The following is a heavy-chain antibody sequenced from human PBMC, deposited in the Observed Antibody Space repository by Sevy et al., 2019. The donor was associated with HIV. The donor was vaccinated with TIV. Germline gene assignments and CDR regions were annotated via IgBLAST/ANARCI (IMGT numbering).Heavy chain of an antibody. J-gene: IGHJ4*02. Sequence: SETLSLTCTVSGGSISSYYWSWIRQPAGKGLEWIGRIYISGSTNYNPSLKSRVTMSVDTSKNQFSLKLSSVTAADTAVYYYARALYDYGDGYYFDYWGQGTLVTVSS. D-gene: IGHD4-17*01. CDR2: IYISGST. V-gene: IGHV4-4*07. CDR3: ARALYDYGDGYYFDY. CDR1: GGSISSYY.